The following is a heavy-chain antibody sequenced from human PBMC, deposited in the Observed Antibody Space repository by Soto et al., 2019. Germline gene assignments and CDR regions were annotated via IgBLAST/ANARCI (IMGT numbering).Heavy chain of an antibody. D-gene: IGHD3-22*01. Sequence: GASVKVSCKASGGTFSSYAISWVRQAPGQGLEWMGGIIPIFGTANYAQKFQGRVTITADESTSTAYMELSSLRSEDTAVYYCARMYYYDSSGAFDYCGQGTLVTVSS. CDR1: GGTFSSYA. J-gene: IGHJ4*02. CDR3: ARMYYYDSSGAFDY. V-gene: IGHV1-69*13. CDR2: IIPIFGTA.